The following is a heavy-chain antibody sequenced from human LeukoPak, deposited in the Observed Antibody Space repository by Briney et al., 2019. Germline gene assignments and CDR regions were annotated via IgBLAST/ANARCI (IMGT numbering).Heavy chain of an antibody. J-gene: IGHJ4*02. CDR3: AKDGHCPALCTTQIAVAGYNDN. D-gene: IGHD6-19*01. V-gene: IGHV3-48*04. CDR2: ITSDSGAT. Sequence: GGSLRLSCAASGFPFSTYNMNWVRQAPGKGLEWVSHITSDSGATHYADSVQGRFTISRDNSKNTVYLQMNSLRAEDTAIYYCAKDGHCPALCTTQIAVAGYNDNWGQGTLVTVSS. CDR1: GFPFSTYN.